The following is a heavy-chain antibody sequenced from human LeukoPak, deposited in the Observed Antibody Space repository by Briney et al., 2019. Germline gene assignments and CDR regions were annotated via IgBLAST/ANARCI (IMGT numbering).Heavy chain of an antibody. Sequence: GGSLRLSCAASGFSFNSYWMTWVRQAPGRGLEWVANMDPAGTDTYYVDPVKGRFIISRDNAKNLVYLQMNTLRAEDTAVYSCGRFGYVAGIDLWGQGTLVTVSS. CDR1: GFSFNSYW. CDR2: MDPAGTDT. V-gene: IGHV3-7*01. D-gene: IGHD6-19*01. CDR3: GRFGYVAGIDL. J-gene: IGHJ4*02.